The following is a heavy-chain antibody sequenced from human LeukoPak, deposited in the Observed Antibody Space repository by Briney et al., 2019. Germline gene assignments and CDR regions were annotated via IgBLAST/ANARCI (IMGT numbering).Heavy chain of an antibody. D-gene: IGHD2-2*02. V-gene: IGHV4-38-2*02. CDR2: IYHSGST. CDR3: ARDKRYCSSTSCYTLDY. CDR1: GYSISSGYY. J-gene: IGHJ4*02. Sequence: PSETLSLTCTVPGYSISSGYYWGWIRQPPGKGLEWIGSIYHSGSTYYNPSLKSRVTISVDTSKNQFSLKLSSVTAADTAVYYCARDKRYCSSTSCYTLDYWGQGTLVTVSS.